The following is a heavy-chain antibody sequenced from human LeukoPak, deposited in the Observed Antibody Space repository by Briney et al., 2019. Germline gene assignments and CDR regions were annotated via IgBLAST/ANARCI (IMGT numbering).Heavy chain of an antibody. V-gene: IGHV3-30*04. Sequence: GRSLRLSCVVSGSTFNTHAMHWVRQAPGKGLEWVAVISYDGSKKYYADFVKGRFTISRDNSKNTLYLQMNNLRAEDTAVYFCARESGYAFYWYFDLWGRGTQVTVSS. CDR3: ARESGYAFYWYFDL. J-gene: IGHJ2*01. CDR1: GSTFNTHA. D-gene: IGHD5-12*01. CDR2: ISYDGSKK.